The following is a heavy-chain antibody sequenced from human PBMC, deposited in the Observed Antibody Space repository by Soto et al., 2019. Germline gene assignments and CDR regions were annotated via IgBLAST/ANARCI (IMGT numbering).Heavy chain of an antibody. CDR1: GGSISSFY. V-gene: IGHV4-4*07. Sequence: KLRETLSLPCTVSGGSISSFYWSWIRQPAGKGLEWIGRIYSGGRNNYNPSLKSRVTMSVDTSKNQFSLRLSSVTAADTAMYYCARGSSRWDYWGQGTLVTVSS. CDR3: ARGSSRWDY. CDR2: IYSGGRN. J-gene: IGHJ4*02. D-gene: IGHD6-13*01.